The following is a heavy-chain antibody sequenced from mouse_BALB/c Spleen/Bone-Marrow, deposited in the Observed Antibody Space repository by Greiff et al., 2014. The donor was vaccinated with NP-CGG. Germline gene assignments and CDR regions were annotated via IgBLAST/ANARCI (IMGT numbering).Heavy chain of an antibody. D-gene: IGHD4-1*01. Sequence: EVQLQQSGPELVKPGASVKISCKASGYTFTDYNMHWVKQSHGKSLEWIGYIYPYNGGSAYNQKFKSKATLTVDNSSSTAYMELRSLTSEDSAAYYCARELGGAYWGQGTLVTVSA. CDR3: ARELGGAY. CDR2: IYPYNGGS. J-gene: IGHJ3*01. V-gene: IGHV1S29*02. CDR1: GYTFTDYN.